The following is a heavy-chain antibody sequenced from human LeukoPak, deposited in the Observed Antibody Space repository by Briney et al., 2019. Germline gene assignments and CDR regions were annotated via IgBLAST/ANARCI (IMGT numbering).Heavy chain of an antibody. J-gene: IGHJ4*02. V-gene: IGHV4-61*02. CDR3: ARESGYYLSYFDY. D-gene: IGHD3-22*01. Sequence: PSQTLSLTCTVSGGSISSGSYYWNWIRQPAGKGLEWIGRIYSSGSTNYNPSLKSRVTISVDTSKNQFSLKLSSVTAADTAVYYCARESGYYLSYFDYWGQGTLVTVSS. CDR2: IYSSGST. CDR1: GGSISSGSYY.